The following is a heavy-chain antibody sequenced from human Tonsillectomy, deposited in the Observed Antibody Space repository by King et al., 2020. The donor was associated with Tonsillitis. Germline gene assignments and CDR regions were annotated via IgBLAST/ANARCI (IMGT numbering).Heavy chain of an antibody. D-gene: IGHD3-9*01. CDR1: GYSISSSNW. CDR2: IYYSVSI. CDR3: ARVSYDILTGLYFDY. J-gene: IGHJ4*02. Sequence: HVQLQESGPGLVKPSDTLSLTCAVSGYSISSSNWWGWIRQPPGKGLEWIGYIYYSVSIYYNPSLKSRVTMSVYTSMTQFSLKLSSVTAGDTAVYYCARVSYDILTGLYFDYWGQGTLVTVSS. V-gene: IGHV4-28*05.